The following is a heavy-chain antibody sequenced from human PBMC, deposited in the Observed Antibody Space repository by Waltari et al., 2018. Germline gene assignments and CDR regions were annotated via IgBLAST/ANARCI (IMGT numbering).Heavy chain of an antibody. CDR3: ARDVGNVGGNY. CDR2: IKQDGSDI. Sequence: EVQLVESGGGLVQPGGSLRLSCLVSGFTFSAYWMSWVRQAPGKGLEWVTNIKQDGSDIYYADSVKGRFTISRDNAKNSLYLQMNSLRAEDTAVYYCARDVGNVGGNYWGQGTLVTVSS. V-gene: IGHV3-7*01. CDR1: GFTFSAYW. D-gene: IGHD3-10*01. J-gene: IGHJ4*02.